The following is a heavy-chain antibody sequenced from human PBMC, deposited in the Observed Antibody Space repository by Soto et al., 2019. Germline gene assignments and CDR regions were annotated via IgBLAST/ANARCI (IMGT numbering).Heavy chain of an antibody. CDR1: GGSISSPNW. CDR3: AREEICNGVRCSNWFDP. Sequence: LSLTCGVSGGSISSPNWWIWARQSPGKGLEWIGEVFHTGSTNYNPSFKSRVSLSLDRSNNQFSLKLTSVTAADTAVYFCAREEICNGVRCSNWFDPWGRGTLVTVSS. CDR2: VFHTGST. V-gene: IGHV4-4*01. D-gene: IGHD2-15*01. J-gene: IGHJ5*02.